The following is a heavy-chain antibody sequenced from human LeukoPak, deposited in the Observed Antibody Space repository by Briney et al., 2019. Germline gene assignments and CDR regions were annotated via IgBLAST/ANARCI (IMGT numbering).Heavy chain of an antibody. CDR3: ARDPPHVDTAMVFDY. D-gene: IGHD5-18*01. V-gene: IGHV1-69*04. CDR2: IIPILGIA. CDR1: GGTFSSYA. Sequence: ASVEVSCKASGGTFSSYAISWVRQAPGQGLERMGRIIPILGIANYAQKFQGRVTITADKSTSTAYMELSSLRSEDTAVYYCARDPPHVDTAMVFDYWGQGTLVTVSS. J-gene: IGHJ4*02.